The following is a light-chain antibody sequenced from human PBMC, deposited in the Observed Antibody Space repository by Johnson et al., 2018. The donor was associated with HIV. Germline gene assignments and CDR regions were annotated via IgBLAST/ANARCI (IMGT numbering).Light chain of an antibody. CDR1: SSNIGNNY. V-gene: IGLV1-51*01. CDR3: GAWNSSRRVGLYV. Sequence: QSVLTQPPSVSAAPGQKVTISCSGSSSNIGNNYVSWYQQLPGTAPKLLIYDNNKRPSGIPDRFSGSKSDTSATLGISGLQTGDEADYYCGAWNSSRRVGLYVFGTGTKVTVL. J-gene: IGLJ1*01. CDR2: DNN.